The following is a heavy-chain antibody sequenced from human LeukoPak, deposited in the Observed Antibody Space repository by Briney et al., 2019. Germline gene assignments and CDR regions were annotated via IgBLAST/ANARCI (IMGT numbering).Heavy chain of an antibody. Sequence: SETLSLTCAVYGGSFSGYYWSWIRQPPGKGLEWIGEINHSGSTNYNPSLKSRVTISVDTSKSQFSLKLSSVTAADTAVYYCARAGAAAGTFYYYGMDVWGQGTTVTVSS. D-gene: IGHD6-13*01. V-gene: IGHV4-34*01. CDR2: INHSGST. CDR3: ARAGAAAGTFYYYGMDV. CDR1: GGSFSGYY. J-gene: IGHJ6*02.